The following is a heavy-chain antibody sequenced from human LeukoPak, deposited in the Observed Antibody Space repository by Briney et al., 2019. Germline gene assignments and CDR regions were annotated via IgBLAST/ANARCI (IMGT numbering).Heavy chain of an antibody. V-gene: IGHV1-18*04. CDR2: SSTHNDNL. CDR3: ARDGPPWELMLDY. CDR1: GYTFTGYY. D-gene: IGHD3-10*01. Sequence: GASVKVSCKASGYTFTGYYMHWVRQAPGQGLEWMGWSSTHNDNLNYAQNFQDRVTMTADTSTSTAYMELRSLTSDDTAVYYCARDGPPWELMLDYWGQGTLVTVSS. J-gene: IGHJ4*02.